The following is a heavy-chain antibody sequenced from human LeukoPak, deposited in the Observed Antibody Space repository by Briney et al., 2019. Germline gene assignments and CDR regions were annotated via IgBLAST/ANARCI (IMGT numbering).Heavy chain of an antibody. Sequence: SETLSLTRAVSGGSITTTNWWSWVRQPPGKGLEWIGEVHLNGATNYNPSLESRFSMSIDKSNNHLSLEVTSVTAADTAMYYCTRESGAFSPFGFWGQGTLVTVSS. CDR1: GGSITTTNW. D-gene: IGHD1-26*01. V-gene: IGHV4-4*02. J-gene: IGHJ4*02. CDR2: VHLNGAT. CDR3: TRESGAFSPFGF.